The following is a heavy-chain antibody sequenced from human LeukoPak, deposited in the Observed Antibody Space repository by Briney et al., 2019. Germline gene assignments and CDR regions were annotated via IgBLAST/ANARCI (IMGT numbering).Heavy chain of an antibody. CDR2: IKADGSQK. CDR1: GFTVSSNS. CDR3: ARFTRSASYEVY. D-gene: IGHD3-10*01. J-gene: IGHJ4*02. V-gene: IGHV3-7*01. Sequence: GGSLRLSCTVSGFTVSSNSMSWVRQAPERGLEWVANIKADGSQKDYVDSMKGRFTVSRDNAKNSVYLEMKSLRVEDTAIYYCARFTRSASYEVYWGQGTLVTVSS.